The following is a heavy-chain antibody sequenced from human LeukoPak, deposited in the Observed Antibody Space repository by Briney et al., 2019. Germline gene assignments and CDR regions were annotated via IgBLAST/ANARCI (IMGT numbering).Heavy chain of an antibody. CDR3: TRRGSYQFDGDY. CDR2: IRSKANSYAT. D-gene: IGHD1-26*01. CDR1: GLTFSGSA. V-gene: IGHV3-73*01. J-gene: IGHJ4*02. Sequence: GGSLRLSCAASGLTFSGSAMHWVRQASGKGLEWVGRIRSKANSYATAYAASVKGRFTISRDDSKNTAYLQMNSLKTEDTAVYYCTRRGSYQFDGDYWGQGTLVTVSS.